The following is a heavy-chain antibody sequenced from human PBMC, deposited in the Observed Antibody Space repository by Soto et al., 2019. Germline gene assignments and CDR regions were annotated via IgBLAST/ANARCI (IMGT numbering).Heavy chain of an antibody. V-gene: IGHV1-18*01. CDR3: ARGGYYDSSGARNYHYYGMDV. CDR2: ISPYNDDT. J-gene: IGHJ6*02. D-gene: IGHD3-22*01. CDR1: GYSFSSYG. Sequence: QAQLVQSGAEVKKPGASVKVSCKASGYSFSSYGITWVRQAPGQGLEWLGWISPYNDDTKYAQRLQGRVTMTTETSTRTAYMDIRGLRSDDTAIYYCARGGYYDSSGARNYHYYGMDVGGQGTTVTVSS.